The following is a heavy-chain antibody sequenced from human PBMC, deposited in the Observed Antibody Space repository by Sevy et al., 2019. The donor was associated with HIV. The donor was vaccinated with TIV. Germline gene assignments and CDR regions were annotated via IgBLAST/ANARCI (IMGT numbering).Heavy chain of an antibody. CDR2: ISISSNHI. V-gene: IGHV3-21*01. CDR3: ARAPEENYDYITGSFDY. D-gene: IGHD3-16*01. Sequence: GGSLRLSCAASGFTFSSYSMNWVRQAPGMGLEWVSSISISSNHIYYADSVNGRFTISRDNAKNSLYLQMNSLRAEDTAVYYCARAPEENYDYITGSFDYWGQGTLVTVSS. J-gene: IGHJ4*02. CDR1: GFTFSSYS.